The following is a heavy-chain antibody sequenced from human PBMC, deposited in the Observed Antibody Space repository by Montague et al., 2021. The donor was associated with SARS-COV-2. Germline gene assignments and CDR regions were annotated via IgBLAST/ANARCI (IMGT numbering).Heavy chain of an antibody. D-gene: IGHD6-19*01. J-gene: IGHJ4*02. CDR3: ATTGGPTTVAGPFDY. CDR2: IYYSGST. CDR1: GGSISSGGYY. Sequence: SETLSLTCTVSGGSISSGGYYWDWIRQPPGMGLEWIGTIYYSGSTDYNPPLKSRVTISVDTSRNQFSLKVSSVTAADTAAYYCATTGGPTTVAGPFDYWGQGTPVTVSS. V-gene: IGHV4-39*01.